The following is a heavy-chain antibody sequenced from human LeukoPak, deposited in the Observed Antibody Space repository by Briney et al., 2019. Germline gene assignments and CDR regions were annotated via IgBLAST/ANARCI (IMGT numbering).Heavy chain of an antibody. V-gene: IGHV4-59*08. CDR2: IYYSGST. CDR3: ARRGYYGSGSYSTFDY. CDR1: GGSISSYY. Sequence: PSETLSLTCTVSGGSISSYYWSWIRQPPGKGLEWIGYIYYSGSTNYNPSLKSRVTISVDTSKNQFSLKLSSVTAADTAVYYCARRGYYGSGSYSTFDYWGQGTLVTVSS. J-gene: IGHJ4*02. D-gene: IGHD3-10*01.